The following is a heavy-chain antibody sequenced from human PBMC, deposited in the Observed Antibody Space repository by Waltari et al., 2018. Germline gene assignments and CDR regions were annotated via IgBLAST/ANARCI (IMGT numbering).Heavy chain of an antibody. CDR3: RSNTAMVMWQIDY. D-gene: IGHD5-18*01. V-gene: IGHV1-69*01. Sequence: QVQLVQSGAEVKKPGSSVQVSCKASGGTFSSSAISWVRQAPGQGLEWMGGIIPIFGTANYAQKFQGRVTITADESTSTAYMELSSLRSEDTAVYYCRSNTAMVMWQIDYWGQGTLVTVSS. CDR1: GGTFSSSA. CDR2: IIPIFGTA. J-gene: IGHJ4*02.